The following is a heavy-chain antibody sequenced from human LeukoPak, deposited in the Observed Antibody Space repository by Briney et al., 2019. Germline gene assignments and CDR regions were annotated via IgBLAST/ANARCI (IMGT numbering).Heavy chain of an antibody. CDR2: IHHDGIT. CDR1: GYSISSGYF. D-gene: IGHD3-22*01. Sequence: SETLSLTCSISGYSISSGYFWGWIRQPPGKGLEWIGNIHHDGITYYNPSLESRVTISLDPSKNQFSLKLPSVAAADPALYHCARVHYYDASDYSTSNWFDPWGQGTLVTVSS. CDR3: ARVHYYDASDYSTSNWFDP. J-gene: IGHJ5*02. V-gene: IGHV4-38-2*02.